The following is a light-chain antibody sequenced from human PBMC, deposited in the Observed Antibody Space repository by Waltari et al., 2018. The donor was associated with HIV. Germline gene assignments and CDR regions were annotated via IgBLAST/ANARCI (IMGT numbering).Light chain of an antibody. CDR3: MQALQTPYT. J-gene: IGKJ2*01. CDR1: QSLLHSNGYNY. V-gene: IGKV2-28*01. Sequence: DIVMTQSALSLPVTHGEPASISCRSSQSLLHSNGYNYLDWYLQKPGQSPHLLIYLGSNRASGVPDRFSGSGSGTDFTLKISRVEAEDVGVYYCMQALQTPYTFGQGTKLEIK. CDR2: LGS.